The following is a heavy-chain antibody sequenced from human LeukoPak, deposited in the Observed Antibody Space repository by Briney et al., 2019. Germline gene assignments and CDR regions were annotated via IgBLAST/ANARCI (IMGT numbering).Heavy chain of an antibody. CDR1: GFTFSSYT. V-gene: IGHV3-21*01. D-gene: IGHD3-3*01. CDR2: ISISSSYI. J-gene: IGHJ3*02. Sequence: GGSLRLSCAASGFTFSSYTMNWVRQAPGKGLEWVSSISISSSYIYYVDSLKGRFTISRDNAKNSLYLQVNSLRAEDTAVYYCARGSRFGVVGRDAFDIWGQGTVVTVSS. CDR3: ARGSRFGVVGRDAFDI.